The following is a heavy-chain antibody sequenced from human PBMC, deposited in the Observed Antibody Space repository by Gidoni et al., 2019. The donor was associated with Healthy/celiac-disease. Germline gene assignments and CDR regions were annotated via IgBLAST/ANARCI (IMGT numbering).Heavy chain of an antibody. CDR1: GYSFTTYW. CDR2: IDPSDSYT. V-gene: IGHV5-10-1*03. CDR3: ARHQGAAVAGEAWGV. J-gene: IGHJ4*02. Sequence: DVQLVQSGAEVKHPGESLRISCQGSGYSFTTYWISWVRQMSGKGLEWMGRIDPSDSYTNYSPPCQGHVTISADKSISTAYLQWSSLKASDTAMYYCARHQGAAVAGEAWGVWGQGTLVTVSS. D-gene: IGHD6-19*01.